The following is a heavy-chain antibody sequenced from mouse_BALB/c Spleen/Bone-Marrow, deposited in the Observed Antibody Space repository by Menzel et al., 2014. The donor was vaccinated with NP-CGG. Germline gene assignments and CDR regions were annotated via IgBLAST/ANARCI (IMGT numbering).Heavy chain of an antibody. CDR2: INPSNGGT. J-gene: IGHJ1*01. V-gene: IGHV1S81*02. Sequence: VQLQQSGAELVKPGASVKLSCKASGYTFTSYYMYWVKQRPGQGLEWIGEINPSNGGTNFNEKFKSKATLTVDKSSSTAYMQLSSLTSEDSAVYYCTRSYYGNYFDVWGAGTMVTVSS. CDR3: TRSYYGNYFDV. CDR1: GYTFTSYY. D-gene: IGHD2-1*01.